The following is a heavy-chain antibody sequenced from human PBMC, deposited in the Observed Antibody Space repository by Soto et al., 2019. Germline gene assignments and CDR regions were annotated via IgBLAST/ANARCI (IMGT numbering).Heavy chain of an antibody. D-gene: IGHD6-6*01. V-gene: IGHV4-59*01. Sequence: ASETLSLTCTVSGGSISSYYWSWIRQPPGKGLEWIGYIYYSGSTNYNPSLKSRVTISVDTSKNQFSLKLSSVTAADTAVYYCASLAARSGGPFDYWGQGTLVTVSS. J-gene: IGHJ4*02. CDR3: ASLAARSGGPFDY. CDR1: GGSISSYY. CDR2: IYYSGST.